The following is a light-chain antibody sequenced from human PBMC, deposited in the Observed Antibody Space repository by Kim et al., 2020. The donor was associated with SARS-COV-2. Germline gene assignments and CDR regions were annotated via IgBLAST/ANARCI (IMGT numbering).Light chain of an antibody. CDR2: GAS. J-gene: IGKJ1*01. CDR1: QSISNNS. V-gene: IGKV3-20*01. Sequence: SPEARATLTCRASQSISNNSVAWYHQRPGQAPRLLIYGASRRATGIPDRFSGSGSGTDFTLTIRRLEPEDFAVYYCQQYVSSPWTFGQGTKVDIK. CDR3: QQYVSSPWT.